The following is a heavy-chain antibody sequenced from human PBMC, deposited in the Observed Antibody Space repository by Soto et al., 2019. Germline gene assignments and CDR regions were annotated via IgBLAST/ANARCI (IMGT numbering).Heavy chain of an antibody. CDR1: GFTFSSYG. J-gene: IGHJ4*02. D-gene: IGHD3-10*01. Sequence: GGSLRLSCAASGFTFSSYGMHWVRQAPGKGLEWVAVISYDGSNKYYADSVKGRFTISRDNSKNTLYLQMNSLRAEDTAVYYCAKDKNYGSGNPFKWGQGTLVTVSS. V-gene: IGHV3-30*18. CDR3: AKDKNYGSGNPFK. CDR2: ISYDGSNK.